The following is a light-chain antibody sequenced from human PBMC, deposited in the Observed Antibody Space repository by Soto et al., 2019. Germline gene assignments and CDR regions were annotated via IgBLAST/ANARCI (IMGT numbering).Light chain of an antibody. CDR2: DVS. Sequence: QSALTQPASVSGSPGQSITISCTGTSSDVGGYNYVSWYQHHPGKAPKLMIYDVSNRPSGVSNRFSGSKSGNTASLTISGLQAEDEADYYCNSYTSSSTLVFGSGTKVTVL. J-gene: IGLJ1*01. CDR1: SSDVGGYNY. CDR3: NSYTSSSTLV. V-gene: IGLV2-14*03.